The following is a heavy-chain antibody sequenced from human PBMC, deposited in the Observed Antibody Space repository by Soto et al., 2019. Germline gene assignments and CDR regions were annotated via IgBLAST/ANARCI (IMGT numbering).Heavy chain of an antibody. Sequence: QVQLQESGPGLVKPSGTLSLSCAVSGGSISTSNWWNWVRQPPGKGLEWIGGVYHSGSTNYNSSCKSRVAMSVDKSKNQFSLKLNSVTAADTALYYCARTPTSGTRFDYWGQGSLVTVSS. CDR3: ARTPTSGTRFDY. CDR1: GGSISTSNW. CDR2: VYHSGST. V-gene: IGHV4-4*02. D-gene: IGHD1-1*01. J-gene: IGHJ4*02.